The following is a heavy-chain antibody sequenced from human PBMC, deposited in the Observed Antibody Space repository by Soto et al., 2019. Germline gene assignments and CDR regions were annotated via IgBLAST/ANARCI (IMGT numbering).Heavy chain of an antibody. Sequence: SETLSLTCTVSGGSISSSSYYWGWIRQPPGKGLEWIGSIYYSGSTYYNPSLKSRVTISVDTSKNQFSLKLSSVTAADSSVYYCARYNAPWDYYYGSGSYRVYWFDPWAREPWSPSPQ. J-gene: IGHJ5*02. V-gene: IGHV4-39*01. CDR1: GGSISSSSYY. CDR3: ARYNAPWDYYYGSGSYRVYWFDP. D-gene: IGHD3-10*01. CDR2: IYYSGST.